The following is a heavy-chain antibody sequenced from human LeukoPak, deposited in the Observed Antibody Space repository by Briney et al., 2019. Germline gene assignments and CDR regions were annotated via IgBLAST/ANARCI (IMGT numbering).Heavy chain of an antibody. J-gene: IGHJ4*02. Sequence: PGGSLRLSCAASGFTFSSYAMSWVRQAPGKGLEWVSAISGSGSSTYYADSVKGRFTISRDNSKNTLYLQMNSLRAEDTAVYYCAKDFTYGSGSYYPGEYFDYWGQGTLVTVSS. V-gene: IGHV3-23*01. D-gene: IGHD3-10*01. CDR3: AKDFTYGSGSYYPGEYFDY. CDR1: GFTFSSYA. CDR2: ISGSGSST.